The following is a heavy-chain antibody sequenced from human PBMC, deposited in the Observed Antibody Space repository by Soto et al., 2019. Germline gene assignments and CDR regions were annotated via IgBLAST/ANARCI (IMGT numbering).Heavy chain of an antibody. D-gene: IGHD2-15*01. CDR3: ARAERMGGSYYYYGMDV. CDR2: IYYGGST. J-gene: IGHJ6*02. Sequence: SETLSLTCTVSGGSISSGDYYWSWIRQPPGKGLEWIGYIYYGGSTYYNPSLKSRVTISVDTSKNQFSLKLSSVTAADTAVYYCARAERMGGSYYYYGMDVWGQGTTVTVSS. CDR1: GGSISSGDYY. V-gene: IGHV4-30-4*01.